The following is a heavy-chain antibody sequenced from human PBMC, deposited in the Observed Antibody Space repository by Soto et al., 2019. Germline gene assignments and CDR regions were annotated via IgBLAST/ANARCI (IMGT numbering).Heavy chain of an antibody. D-gene: IGHD5-12*01. J-gene: IGHJ4*02. V-gene: IGHV4-61*01. CDR2: IYCSGST. Sequence: SETLSLTSTVSDGSVSGGSYYWTWIRQPPGKGLEWIGYIYCSGSTLYNPSLKSRVIMSVETSMNQFFLKLSSVTAADTGVYYCARDSLALFDSWGQGTLVNVSS. CDR1: DGSVSGGSYY. CDR3: ARDSLALFDS.